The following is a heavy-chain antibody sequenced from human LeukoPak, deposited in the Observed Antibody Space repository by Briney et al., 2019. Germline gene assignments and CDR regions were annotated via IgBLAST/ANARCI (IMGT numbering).Heavy chain of an antibody. Sequence: SETLSLTCTVYGVSISSGSNYWSWIRQPPGKRLEWIGYIYYSGSTNYNPSLNSRVTISLDTSKNQISLNLSSVTAADTAVYYCARVEGICRGAGCYPFSFYDWGQGNLVTVSS. CDR1: GVSISSGSNY. D-gene: IGHD2-15*01. J-gene: IGHJ4*02. CDR2: IYYSGST. V-gene: IGHV4-61*01. CDR3: ARVEGICRGAGCYPFSFYD.